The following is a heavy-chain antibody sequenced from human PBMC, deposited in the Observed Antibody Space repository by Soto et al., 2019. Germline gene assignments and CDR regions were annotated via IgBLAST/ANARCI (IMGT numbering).Heavy chain of an antibody. CDR3: AREKYSSSSITLDY. CDR1: GFTFSSYA. Sequence: QMQLVESGGGVVQPGRSLRLSCAASGFTFSSYAMHWVRQAPGKGLEWVAVISYDGSNKYYADSVKGRFTISRDNSKNSLYLQMNSLRAEATAVYYCAREKYSSSSITLDYWGQGTLVTVSS. V-gene: IGHV3-30-3*01. CDR2: ISYDGSNK. D-gene: IGHD6-6*01. J-gene: IGHJ4*02.